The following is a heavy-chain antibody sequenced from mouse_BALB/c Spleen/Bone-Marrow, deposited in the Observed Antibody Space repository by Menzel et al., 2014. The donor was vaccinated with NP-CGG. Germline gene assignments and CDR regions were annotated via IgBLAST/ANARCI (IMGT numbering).Heavy chain of an antibody. CDR3: SRETPYYGSTYWYFDV. CDR2: INPSSGYT. V-gene: IGHV1-4*01. J-gene: IGHJ1*01. CDR1: GYTFTSYT. D-gene: IGHD1-1*01. Sequence: QVQLKQSGAELARPGASVKVSCKASGYTFTSYTMHWVKQRPGQGLEWIGYINPSSGYTNYNQKFKDKATLTADKSSSTAYMQLSSLTSEDSAVYYCSRETPYYGSTYWYFDVWGAGTTVTVSS.